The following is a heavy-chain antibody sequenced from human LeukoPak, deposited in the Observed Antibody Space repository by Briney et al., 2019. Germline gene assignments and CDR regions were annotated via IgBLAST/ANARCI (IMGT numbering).Heavy chain of an antibody. CDR1: GFTFSSYS. J-gene: IGHJ4*02. CDR2: ISSSSSYI. Sequence: GGSLRLSCAASGFTFSSYSMNWVRQAPGKGLEWVSSISSSSSYIYYADSVKGRFTISRDNAKNPLYLQMNSLRAEDMALYYCAKAPDSSSWYFDYWGQGTLVTVSS. D-gene: IGHD6-13*01. V-gene: IGHV3-21*04. CDR3: AKAPDSSSWYFDY.